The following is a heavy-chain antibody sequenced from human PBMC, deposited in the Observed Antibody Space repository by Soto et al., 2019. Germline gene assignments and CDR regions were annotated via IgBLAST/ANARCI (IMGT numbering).Heavy chain of an antibody. Sequence: EVQLVESGGGLVQPGGSLRLSCAASGFTFSSYSMNWVRQAPGKGLEWVSYISSSSSTIYYADSVKGRFTISRDNAKNSLYLQMKRLRDEDTAVYYCARARYYDFWSGYYGYFDYWGQGTPVTVSS. J-gene: IGHJ4*02. CDR3: ARARYYDFWSGYYGYFDY. V-gene: IGHV3-48*02. CDR1: GFTFSSYS. CDR2: ISSSSSTI. D-gene: IGHD3-3*01.